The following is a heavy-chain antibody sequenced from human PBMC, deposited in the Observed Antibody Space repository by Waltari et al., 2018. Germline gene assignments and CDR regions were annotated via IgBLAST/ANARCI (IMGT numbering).Heavy chain of an antibody. V-gene: IGHV1-2*02. Sequence: QVQLVQSGAEVKQPGASVKVSCKASGYTFTGYYMHWVRQAPGQGLEWMGWINPNSGGTNYAQKFQGRVTMTRDTSISTAYMELSRLRSDDTAVYYCARAFGYYDSSGYYTFDYWGQGTLVTVSS. CDR3: ARAFGYYDSSGYYTFDY. D-gene: IGHD3-22*01. CDR1: GYTFTGYY. CDR2: INPNSGGT. J-gene: IGHJ4*02.